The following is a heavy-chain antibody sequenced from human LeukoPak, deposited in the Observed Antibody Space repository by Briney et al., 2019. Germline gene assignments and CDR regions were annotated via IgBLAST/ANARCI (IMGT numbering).Heavy chain of an antibody. V-gene: IGHV1-24*01. CDR1: GYTLTELS. CDR2: FDSEDGEA. D-gene: IGHD4-17*01. Sequence: ASVKVSCKVSGYTLTELSIHWVRQAPGKGLEWMGGFDSEDGEAIYAQKFQGRVTMTEDTSTDTAYMELSSLISEDTAVYYCATALLNDHSDVRALDCWGQGTLVTISS. CDR3: ATALLNDHSDVRALDC. J-gene: IGHJ4*02.